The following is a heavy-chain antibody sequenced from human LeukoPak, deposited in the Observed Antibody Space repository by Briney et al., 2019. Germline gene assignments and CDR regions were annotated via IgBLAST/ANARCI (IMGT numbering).Heavy chain of an antibody. Sequence: GGSLRLSCAASGFTFTSYSMNWVRQAPGKGLEWVSTISGGGGSTYYADSVKGRFTISRDNSKNTLYLQVNSLRAEVTAVYYCAKGGKWDVTPFDYWGQGTLVTVSS. V-gene: IGHV3-23*01. CDR2: ISGGGGST. CDR1: GFTFTSYS. CDR3: AKGGKWDVTPFDY. D-gene: IGHD1-26*01. J-gene: IGHJ4*02.